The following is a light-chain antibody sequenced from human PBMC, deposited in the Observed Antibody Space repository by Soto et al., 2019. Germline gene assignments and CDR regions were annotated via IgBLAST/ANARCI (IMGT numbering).Light chain of an antibody. CDR2: EVS. V-gene: IGLV2-8*01. J-gene: IGLJ2*01. CDR3: SSYAGSTSLRV. Sequence: QSALTQPPSASGSPGQSVTISCTGTSSDVGGYNYVSWYQQYPGKAPKLMIYEVSKRPSGVPDRFSGSKSGHTASLTVSGLHAEAEADYSCSSYAGSTSLRVFGGGTKLTVL. CDR1: SSDVGGYNY.